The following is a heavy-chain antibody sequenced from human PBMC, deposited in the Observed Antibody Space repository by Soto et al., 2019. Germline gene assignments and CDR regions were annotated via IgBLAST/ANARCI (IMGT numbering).Heavy chain of an antibody. D-gene: IGHD3-10*01. J-gene: IGHJ6*02. Sequence: QVQLQESGPGRVKPSETLSLTCTVSGGSISSYYWSWVRQPPGKGLEWIGYIYYSGSTNYNPSLKSRVTIPVDTSKNQFPLKLRSVTAADTAVYYCARLGGGGELWGGMYVWGQGTTVTVSS. V-gene: IGHV4-59*08. CDR1: GGSISSYY. CDR3: ARLGGGGELWGGMYV. CDR2: IYYSGST.